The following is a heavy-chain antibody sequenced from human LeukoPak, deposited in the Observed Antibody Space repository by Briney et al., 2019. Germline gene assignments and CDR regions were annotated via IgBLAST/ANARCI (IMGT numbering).Heavy chain of an antibody. J-gene: IGHJ5*02. CDR3: GLVASGNWWFDR. Sequence: ASVKVSCTTSGYTFTVYHIHWVRQAPGQGLEWMGWINPNSGGTNYAQKLQDRVTMTGDTSISTAYMELRSLTSDDAAVYYCGLVASGNWWFDRWGQGTLVTVSS. D-gene: IGHD2-8*02. CDR2: INPNSGGT. V-gene: IGHV1-2*02. CDR1: GYTFTVYH.